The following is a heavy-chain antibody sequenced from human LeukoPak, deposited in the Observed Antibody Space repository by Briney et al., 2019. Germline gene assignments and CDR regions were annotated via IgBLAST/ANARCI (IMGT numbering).Heavy chain of an antibody. D-gene: IGHD3-9*01. CDR3: ARGTRSPYYDILTGYYGGQFDP. CDR2: ISSSSSYT. CDR1: GFTFSDYY. Sequence: GGSLRLSCAAPGFTFSDYYMSWIRQAPGKGLEWVSYISSSSSYTNYADSVKGRFTISRDNAKNSLYLQMNSLRAEDTAVYYCARGTRSPYYDILTGYYGGQFDPWGQGTLVTVSS. J-gene: IGHJ5*02. V-gene: IGHV3-11*05.